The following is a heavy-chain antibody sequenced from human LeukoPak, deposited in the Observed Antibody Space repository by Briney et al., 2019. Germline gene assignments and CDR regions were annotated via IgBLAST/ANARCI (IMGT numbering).Heavy chain of an antibody. Sequence: PGRSLRLSCAASGFTFSSYAMHWVRQAPGKGLEWVAVIPYDGSNKYYADSVKGRFTISRDNSKNTLYLQMNSLRAEDTAVCYCARGGGATINWFDYWGQGTLVTVSS. CDR2: IPYDGSNK. CDR1: GFTFSSYA. V-gene: IGHV3-30-3*01. D-gene: IGHD1-26*01. CDR3: ARGGGATINWFDY. J-gene: IGHJ4*02.